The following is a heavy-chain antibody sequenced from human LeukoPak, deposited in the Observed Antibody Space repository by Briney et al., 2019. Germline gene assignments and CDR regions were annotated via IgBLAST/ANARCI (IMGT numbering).Heavy chain of an antibody. J-gene: IGHJ6*03. Sequence: PSETLSLTCTVSGGSISSYYWSWIRQPPGKGLEWIGYIYYSGSTNYNPSLKSRVTISVDTSKNQFSLKLSSVTAADTAVYYCARSLGDYGPGSFSYYYYYMDVWGKGTTVTVSS. V-gene: IGHV4-59*01. CDR3: ARSLGDYGPGSFSYYYYYMDV. CDR2: IYYSGST. D-gene: IGHD3-10*01. CDR1: GGSISSYY.